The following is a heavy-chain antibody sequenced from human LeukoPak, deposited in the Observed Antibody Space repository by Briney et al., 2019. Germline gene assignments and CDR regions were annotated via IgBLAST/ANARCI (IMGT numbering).Heavy chain of an antibody. CDR2: IYYSGST. V-gene: IGHV4-39*02. Sequence: SETLSLTCTVSGGSISSSSYYWGWIRQPPGKGLEWIGSIYYSGSTYYNPSLKSRVTISVDTSKNQFSLKLSSVTAADTAVYYCARDRTPITMIVVALDYWGQGTLVTVSS. J-gene: IGHJ4*02. D-gene: IGHD3-22*01. CDR3: ARDRTPITMIVVALDY. CDR1: GGSISSSSYY.